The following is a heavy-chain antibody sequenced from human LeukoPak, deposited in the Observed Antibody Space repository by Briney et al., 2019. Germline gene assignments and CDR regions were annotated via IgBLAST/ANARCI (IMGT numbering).Heavy chain of an antibody. D-gene: IGHD3-10*01. V-gene: IGHV3-74*01. CDR1: GFTFSSYW. Sequence: GGSLRLSCVASGFTFSSYWMHWVRQAPGKGLVWVSRINSDGSTTTYADSVRGRFTISRDNAKHTLYLQMNSLGAEDTAVYYCERGGFDTIGFDYWGQGTLVTVSS. CDR3: ERGGFDTIGFDY. CDR2: INSDGSTT. J-gene: IGHJ4*02.